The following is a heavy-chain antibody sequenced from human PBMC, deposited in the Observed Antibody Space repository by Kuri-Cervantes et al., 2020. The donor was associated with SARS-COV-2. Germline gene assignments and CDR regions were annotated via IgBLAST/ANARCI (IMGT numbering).Heavy chain of an antibody. CDR1: GCSISSYY. V-gene: IGHV4-59*01. CDR3: AREGYCSGGSCFDY. D-gene: IGHD2-15*01. Sequence: GSLRLSCTVSGCSISSYYWSWIRQPPGKGLEWVGYIYYSGSTNYNPSLKNGVTISVDTSKNQFSLKLSSVTAADTAVYYCAREGYCSGGSCFDYWGQGTLVTVSS. CDR2: IYYSGST. J-gene: IGHJ4*02.